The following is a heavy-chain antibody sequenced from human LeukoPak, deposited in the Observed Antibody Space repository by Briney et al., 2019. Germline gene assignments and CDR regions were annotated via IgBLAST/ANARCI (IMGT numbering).Heavy chain of an antibody. CDR3: ARVPRSYYYYYYMDV. J-gene: IGHJ6*03. V-gene: IGHV4-59*01. Sequence: SETPSLTCNVSGGSISGYHWSWIRQPPGKGLEWLGYIYYSGSSNYNPSLKSRVTISADTSKNQFSLKLSSVTAADTAVYYCARVPRSYYYYYYMDVWGKGTTVTVSS. CDR1: GGSISGYH. CDR2: IYYSGSS.